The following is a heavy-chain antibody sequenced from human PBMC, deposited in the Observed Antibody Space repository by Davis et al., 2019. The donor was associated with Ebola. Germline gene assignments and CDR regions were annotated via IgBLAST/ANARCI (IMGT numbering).Heavy chain of an antibody. V-gene: IGHV4-39*01. D-gene: IGHD5-12*01. CDR3: ARSLYPGYDGRLWWFAA. Sequence: MPSETLSLTCTVSGGSISSSSYYWGWLRQPPGKGLEWIGSIYYSGSTYYNPSLKSRVTISVDTSKNQFSLKLSSVTAADTAVYYCARSLYPGYDGRLWWFAAWGQGTLVTVSS. CDR1: GGSISSSSYY. J-gene: IGHJ5*02. CDR2: IYYSGST.